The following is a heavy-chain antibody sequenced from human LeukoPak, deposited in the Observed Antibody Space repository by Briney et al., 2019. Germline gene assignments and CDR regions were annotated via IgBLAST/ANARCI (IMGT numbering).Heavy chain of an antibody. CDR2: IYYSGST. CDR3: ARAVRELLRSAHGAFDY. Sequence: KPSETLSLTCTVSGGSISSSSYYWGWIRQPPGKGLEWIGSIYYSGSTYYNPSLKSRVTISVDTSKNQFSLKLSSVTAADTAVYYCARAVRELLRSAHGAFDYWGQGTLVTVSS. J-gene: IGHJ4*02. CDR1: GGSISSSSYY. D-gene: IGHD1-26*01. V-gene: IGHV4-39*01.